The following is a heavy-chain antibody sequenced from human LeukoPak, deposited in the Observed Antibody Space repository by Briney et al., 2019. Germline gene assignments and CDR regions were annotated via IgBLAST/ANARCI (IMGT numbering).Heavy chain of an antibody. J-gene: IGHJ2*01. Sequence: ASVKVSCKPSGYTCIAYYMHWVRQAPGQGLVWMGRINPNSGATNNAQKFQGRVTMTRDTAISTAYMELTTLRSDDTAVYCYAKSIEYCGADCYGYFDLWGRGTLVTVSS. D-gene: IGHD2-21*02. CDR1: GYTCIAYY. V-gene: IGHV1-2*06. CDR2: INPNSGAT. CDR3: AKSIEYCGADCYGYFDL.